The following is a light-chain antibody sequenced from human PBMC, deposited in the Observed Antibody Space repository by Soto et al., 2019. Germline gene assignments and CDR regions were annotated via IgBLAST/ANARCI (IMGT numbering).Light chain of an antibody. Sequence: EIVLTQSPATLSLSPGERATLSCRASQSVSSSHLAWYQQKAGQAPRLLIYGASTRATGIPDRFSGSGSGTDFTLTISRLEPEDFAVYYCQQSLSSPLTFGQGTKVEIK. CDR3: QQSLSSPLT. CDR1: QSVSSSH. J-gene: IGKJ1*01. V-gene: IGKV3-20*01. CDR2: GAS.